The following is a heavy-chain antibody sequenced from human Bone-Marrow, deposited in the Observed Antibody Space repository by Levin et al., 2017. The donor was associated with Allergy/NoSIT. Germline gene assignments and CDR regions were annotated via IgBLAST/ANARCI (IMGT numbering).Heavy chain of an antibody. D-gene: IGHD2/OR15-2a*01. CDR3: AREQTHPWVSGTTYERDLDAFDI. Sequence: ASVKVSCRASGYTLTGHNMHWVRQAPGQGLEWMGRINPITGGTNLAQKFQGRVTLTRVTSISTAYMELSSLRSDDTAVYYCAREQTHPWVSGTTYERDLDAFDIWGQGTMVTVSS. CDR2: INPITGGT. CDR1: GYTLTGHN. J-gene: IGHJ3*02. V-gene: IGHV1-2*06.